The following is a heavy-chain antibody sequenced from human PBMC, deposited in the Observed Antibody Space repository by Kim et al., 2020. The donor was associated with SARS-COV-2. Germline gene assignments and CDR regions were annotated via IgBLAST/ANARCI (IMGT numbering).Heavy chain of an antibody. CDR3: ARAYNYYDSFDY. Sequence: GGSLRLSCAASGFTFSSYWMHWVRQAPGKGLVWVSRINRDESSTTYADSVKGRFTVSRDNAKNTVYLQMTSLRAEDTAVYFCARAYNYYDSFDYWGQGSLVTVSS. CDR2: INRDESST. J-gene: IGHJ4*02. V-gene: IGHV3-74*01. D-gene: IGHD3-22*01. CDR1: GFTFSSYW.